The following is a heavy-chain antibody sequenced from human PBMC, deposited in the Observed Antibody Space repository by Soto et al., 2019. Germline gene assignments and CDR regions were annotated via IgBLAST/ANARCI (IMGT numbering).Heavy chain of an antibody. D-gene: IGHD2-15*01. Sequence: SGPTLVNPTETLTLTCTVSGFSLSNARMGVSWIRQPPGKALEWLAHIFSNDEKSYSTSLKSRLTISKDTSKSQVVLTMTNMDPVVTATYYCARTLLSTGRRRVHAFDIWGQGTMVTVSS. CDR1: GFSLSNARMG. J-gene: IGHJ3*02. CDR3: ARTLLSTGRRRVHAFDI. V-gene: IGHV2-26*01. CDR2: IFSNDEK.